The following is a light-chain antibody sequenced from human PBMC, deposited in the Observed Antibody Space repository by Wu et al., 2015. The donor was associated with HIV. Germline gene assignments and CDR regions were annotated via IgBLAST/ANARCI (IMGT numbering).Light chain of an antibody. CDR3: QQYGTSTRT. Sequence: EIVMTQSPATLSVSPGERATLSCRASQSVSSNLAWYQQKPGQAPRLLIFGASSRATGIPDRFSGSGSGADFTLTISRLESEDFAVYYCQQYGTSTRTFGQGTKVEI. CDR1: QSVSSN. V-gene: IGKV3-20*01. CDR2: GAS. J-gene: IGKJ1*01.